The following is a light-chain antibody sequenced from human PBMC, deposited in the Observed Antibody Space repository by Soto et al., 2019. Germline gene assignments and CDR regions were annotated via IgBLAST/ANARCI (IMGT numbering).Light chain of an antibody. CDR2: LGS. CDR1: QTLLHYNGFFY. Sequence: EIVMTQSPLSLSVTPGEPASISCRSSQTLLHYNGFFYLDWYLQKPGQPPQLLINLGSNRASGVPDRFSGRGSGTGFTLKISRGEAEDVEFYFCMQALQTPPWTFGQGTKAEIK. V-gene: IGKV2-28*01. J-gene: IGKJ1*01. CDR3: MQALQTPPWT.